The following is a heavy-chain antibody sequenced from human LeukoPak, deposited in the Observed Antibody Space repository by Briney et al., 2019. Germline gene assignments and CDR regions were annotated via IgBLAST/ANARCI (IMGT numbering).Heavy chain of an antibody. J-gene: IGHJ4*02. CDR1: GFTFGSSA. Sequence: GGSLTLSCAASGFTFGSSAMSWVRQAPGKGPEWVSTFSRSGPGTYYADSVKGLFTIFRDNTKNTLYLQMNSLRAEDTAVDYCAKGSLGNWYYFDYWGQGTLVTVSS. V-gene: IGHV3-23*01. CDR2: FSRSGPGT. D-gene: IGHD1-1*01. CDR3: AKGSLGNWYYFDY.